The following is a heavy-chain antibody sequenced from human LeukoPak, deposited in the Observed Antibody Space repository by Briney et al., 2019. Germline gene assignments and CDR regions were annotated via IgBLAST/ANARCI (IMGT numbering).Heavy chain of an antibody. J-gene: IGHJ6*02. CDR3: ARIQVNWYGEVTPLSPPNYGMDV. CDR1: GYTFTDDG. Sequence: ASVKVSSKASGYTFTDDGISWVRQAPGQGLEWMGWISPYNGNTKYADKVLGRVTMSTDISTTTAYMELRGLRSDDTAVYYCARIQVNWYGEVTPLSPPNYGMDVWGQGTTVIVSS. CDR2: ISPYNGNT. V-gene: IGHV1-18*01. D-gene: IGHD3-10*01.